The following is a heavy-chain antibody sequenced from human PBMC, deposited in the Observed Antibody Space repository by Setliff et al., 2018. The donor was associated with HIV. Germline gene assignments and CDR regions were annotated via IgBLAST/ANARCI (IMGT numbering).Heavy chain of an antibody. CDR3: ARGRCSGGTCSGRYSYLHIDV. D-gene: IGHD2-15*01. CDR2: IYHGGRA. J-gene: IGHJ6*03. V-gene: IGHV4-34*01. Sequence: TCAVYGGSFSDYSWTWIRRSPGKGLEWIGEIYHGGRADYNPSLTSRVTMSVDSSKKQFSLRLSSVDAADTAVYYCARGRCSGGTCSGRYSYLHIDVWGKGTTVTVSS. CDR1: GGSFSDYS.